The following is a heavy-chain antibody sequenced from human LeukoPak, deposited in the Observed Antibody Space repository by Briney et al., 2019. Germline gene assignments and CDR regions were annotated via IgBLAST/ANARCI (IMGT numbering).Heavy chain of an antibody. D-gene: IGHD6-13*01. CDR3: ARGGKRRAAANNFDY. Sequence: ASVKVSCKASGYTFTSYDINWVRQATGQGLEWMGWMNPNSGNSGYAQKFRGRVTMTRNTSISTAYMGLSSLRSEDTAVYYCARGGKRRAAANNFDYWGQGTLVTVSS. CDR1: GYTFTSYD. V-gene: IGHV1-8*01. J-gene: IGHJ4*02. CDR2: MNPNSGNS.